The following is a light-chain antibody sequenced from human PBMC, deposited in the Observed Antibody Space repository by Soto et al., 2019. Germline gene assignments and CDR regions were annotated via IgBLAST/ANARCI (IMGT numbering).Light chain of an antibody. CDR1: QSISIW. V-gene: IGKV1-5*01. Sequence: DIPMTQSPSTLSASIGDRVTITCRASQSISIWLAWYQQKPGKAPKFLIYDASTLESGVPSRFSGSGSGTEFTLTISSLQPDDFATYYCQQYNTYWTFGPGTKVEIK. J-gene: IGKJ1*01. CDR2: DAS. CDR3: QQYNTYWT.